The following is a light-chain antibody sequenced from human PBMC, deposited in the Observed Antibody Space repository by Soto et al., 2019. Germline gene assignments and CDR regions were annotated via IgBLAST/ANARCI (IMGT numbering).Light chain of an antibody. CDR3: QQYNHWPLT. Sequence: EVVMTQSPATLSVSPGERATLSCRASQSVSTYLAWYQQKPGQAPRLLIYHASTRATGIPARFTGSGSGTEFTPSISSLQSEDVAVFYCQQYNHWPLTFGGGTKVEIK. V-gene: IGKV3-15*01. CDR1: QSVSTY. J-gene: IGKJ4*01. CDR2: HAS.